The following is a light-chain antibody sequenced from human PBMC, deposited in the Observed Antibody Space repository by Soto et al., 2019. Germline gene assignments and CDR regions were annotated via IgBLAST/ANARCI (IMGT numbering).Light chain of an antibody. Sequence: IGMTQSPATLSVSPGERATLSCRASQSVSRNLAWYQQKPGQAPRLLMYGASTRATGIPARFSGSGSGTEFTLTISSLQSEDFAVYYCQEYDNWLTWTFGQGTKVDI. CDR2: GAS. CDR3: QEYDNWLTWT. J-gene: IGKJ1*01. CDR1: QSVSRN. V-gene: IGKV3-15*01.